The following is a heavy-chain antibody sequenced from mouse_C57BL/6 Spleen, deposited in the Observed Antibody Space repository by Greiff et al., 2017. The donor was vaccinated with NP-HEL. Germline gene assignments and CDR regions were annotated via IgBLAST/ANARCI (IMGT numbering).Heavy chain of an antibody. J-gene: IGHJ4*01. Sequence: QVQLKESGAELARPGASVKLSCKASGYTFTSYGISWVKQRTGQGLEWIGEIYPRSGNTYYNEKFKGKATLTADKSSSTAYMELRSLTSEDSAVYFCAHYYGSSYRYAMDYWGQGTSVTVSS. D-gene: IGHD1-1*01. CDR1: GYTFTSYG. CDR2: IYPRSGNT. CDR3: AHYYGSSYRYAMDY. V-gene: IGHV1-81*01.